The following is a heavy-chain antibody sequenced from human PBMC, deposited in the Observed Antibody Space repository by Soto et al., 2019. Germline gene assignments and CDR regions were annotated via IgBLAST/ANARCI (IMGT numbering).Heavy chain of an antibody. Sequence: QVQLQESGPGLVKPSETLSLTCTVSGGSIRDYFWTWIRQPPGKGLEWIGYIYYSGRTNYNPSLKSRVSISVDTSQNHFSLQLRYVTAADTAVYYCARVGGDDFGDSGGFDYWGQGTLVTVSS. J-gene: IGHJ4*02. D-gene: IGHD4-17*01. CDR2: IYYSGRT. CDR1: GGSIRDYF. CDR3: ARVGGDDFGDSGGFDY. V-gene: IGHV4-59*01.